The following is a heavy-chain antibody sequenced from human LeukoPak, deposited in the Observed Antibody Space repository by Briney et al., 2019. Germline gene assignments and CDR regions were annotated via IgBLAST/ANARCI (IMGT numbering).Heavy chain of an antibody. J-gene: IGHJ5*02. D-gene: IGHD3-10*01. Sequence: ASVKVSCKASGYTFTSYAMNWVRQAPGQGLEWIGWINTNTGNPTYAQGFTGRFVFSLDTSASTAYLQISSLKAEDTAVYYCARGLGSVVRVGDWFDPWGQGTLVTVSS. CDR2: INTNTGNP. V-gene: IGHV7-4-1*02. CDR1: GYTFTSYA. CDR3: ARGLGSVVRVGDWFDP.